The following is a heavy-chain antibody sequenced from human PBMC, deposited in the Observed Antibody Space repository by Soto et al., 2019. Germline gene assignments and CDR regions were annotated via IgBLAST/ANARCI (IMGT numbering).Heavy chain of an antibody. V-gene: IGHV3-33*01. CDR2: IWYDGSNK. Sequence: PGGSMRLSCAASGFTFSSYGVHWVRQAPGKGLEWVAVIWYDGSNKYYADSVKGRFTISRDNSKNTLYLQMNSLRAEDTAVYYCATGLWIQLWLLNYWGQGTLVTVSS. J-gene: IGHJ4*02. D-gene: IGHD5-18*01. CDR1: GFTFSSYG. CDR3: ATGLWIQLWLLNY.